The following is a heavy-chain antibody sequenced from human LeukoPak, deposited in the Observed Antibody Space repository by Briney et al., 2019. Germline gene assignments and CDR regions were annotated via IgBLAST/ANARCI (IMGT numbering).Heavy chain of an antibody. CDR2: ISGSGDST. D-gene: IGHD4-11*01. V-gene: IGHV3-23*01. J-gene: IGHJ4*02. CDR3: AKGGHYSFFDY. CDR1: GFTFSSYA. Sequence: GGSLRLSCAASGFTFSSYAVSWVRQAPGKGLEWVSVISGSGDSTYYADSVKGRFTISRDNSKNTHYLQMSSLRAEDTGIYYCAKGGHYSFFDYWGQGTLVTVSS.